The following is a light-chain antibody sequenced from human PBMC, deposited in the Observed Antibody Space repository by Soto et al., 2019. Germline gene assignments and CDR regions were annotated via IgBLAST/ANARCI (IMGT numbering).Light chain of an antibody. CDR2: SNN. CDR3: AAWDDSLNGPLYV. J-gene: IGLJ1*01. V-gene: IGLV1-44*01. Sequence: QSALTQPLSASGTPGQRVTISCSGSSSNIGSNTVNWYQQLPGTAPKLLIYSNNQRPSGVPDRFSGSKSGTSASLAISGLQSEDEADYYCAAWDDSLNGPLYVFGTGTKVTVL. CDR1: SSNIGSNT.